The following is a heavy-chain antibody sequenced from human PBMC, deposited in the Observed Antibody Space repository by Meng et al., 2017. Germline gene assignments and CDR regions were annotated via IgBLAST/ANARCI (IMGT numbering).Heavy chain of an antibody. J-gene: IGHJ3*02. CDR3: ASGDYGGNSAAFDI. CDR2: ISYDGSNK. V-gene: IGHV3-30*04. CDR1: GFTFSSYA. D-gene: IGHD4-23*01. Sequence: GESLKISCAASGFTFSSYAMHWVRQAPDKGLEWVAVISYDGSNKYYADSVKGRFTISRDNSKNTLYLQMNSLRAEDTAVYYCASGDYGGNSAAFDIWGQGTMVTVSS.